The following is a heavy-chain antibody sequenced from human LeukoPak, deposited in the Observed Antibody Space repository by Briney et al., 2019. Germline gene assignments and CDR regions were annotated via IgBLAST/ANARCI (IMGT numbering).Heavy chain of an antibody. CDR3: ARGAVAGPGGDRYGSPDAFDI. V-gene: IGHV3-48*01. J-gene: IGHJ3*02. CDR1: GFTFSSYS. CDR2: ISSSSSTI. Sequence: PGGSLRLSCAASGFTFSSYSMNWVRQAPGKGLEWVSYISSSSSTIYYADSVKGRFTISRGNAKNSLYLQMNSLRAEDTAVYYCARGAVAGPGGDRYGSPDAFDIWGQGTMVTVSS. D-gene: IGHD6-19*01.